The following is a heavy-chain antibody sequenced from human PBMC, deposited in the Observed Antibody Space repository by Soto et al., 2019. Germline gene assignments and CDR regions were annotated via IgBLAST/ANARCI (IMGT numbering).Heavy chain of an antibody. J-gene: IGHJ4*02. CDR3: ARRTDGDYQNDHDLDY. V-gene: IGHV4-34*01. CDR1: GGSFSGYY. D-gene: IGHD4-17*01. CDR2: INHSGSS. Sequence: SETLSLTCAVYGGSFSGYYWSWIRQHPGKGLEWIGEINHSGSSNYNPSLKSRVTISVDTSKNQFSLKLSSVTAADTAVYYCARRTDGDYQNDHDLDYWGQGTLVTVSS.